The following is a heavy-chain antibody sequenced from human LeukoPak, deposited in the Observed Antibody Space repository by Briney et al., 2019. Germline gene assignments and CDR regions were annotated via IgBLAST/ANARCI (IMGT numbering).Heavy chain of an antibody. CDR3: ARTLPYYYYYYMDV. CDR1: GFTFSSYG. V-gene: IGHV3-30*02. Sequence: PGGSLRLSCAASGFTFSSYGMHWVRQAPGQGLEWVAFIRFDGSNKYYADSVKGRFTISRDNSKNTLYLQMDSLRSDDTAVYYCARTLPYYYYYYMDVWGKGTTVTISS. J-gene: IGHJ6*03. CDR2: IRFDGSNK.